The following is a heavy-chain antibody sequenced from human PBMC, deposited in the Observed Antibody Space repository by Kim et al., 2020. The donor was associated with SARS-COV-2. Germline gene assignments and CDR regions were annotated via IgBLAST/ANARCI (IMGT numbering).Heavy chain of an antibody. V-gene: IGHV6-1*01. CDR3: ARQFVRGNFDY. CDR1: GDTVSNDLGA. J-gene: IGHJ4*02. Sequence: SQTLSLTCAISGDTVSNDLGAWNWIRQSPSRGLEWLGRTYYRSNWNFDYAASVKGRMTISPDTSNNQFSLQLNFVTPEDAAVYYCARQFVRGNFDYWGQG. CDR2: TYYRSNWNF. D-gene: IGHD3-10*01.